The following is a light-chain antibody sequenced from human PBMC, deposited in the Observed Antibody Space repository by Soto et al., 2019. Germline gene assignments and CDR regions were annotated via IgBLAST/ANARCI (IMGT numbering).Light chain of an antibody. CDR2: EVT. J-gene: IGLJ1*01. CDR1: SSDVGANNY. CDR3: CSDAGAIGV. V-gene: IGLV2-8*01. Sequence: QSALTQPPSASGSPGQSVTISCTGTSSDVGANNYVSWYQQHPGKAPKLMIYEVTKRPSGVPDRFSGSKSGNTASLTVSGLEAEDEADYYCCSDAGAIGVFGTGTKLTVL.